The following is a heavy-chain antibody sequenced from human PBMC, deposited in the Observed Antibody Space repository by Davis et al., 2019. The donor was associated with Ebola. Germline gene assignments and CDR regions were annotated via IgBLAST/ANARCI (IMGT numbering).Heavy chain of an antibody. Sequence: PGGSLRLSCGISGFSLSSYSMNWVRQAPGKGLEWVAYIRSYGDTIHYADSVKCRFTISRDTAKNSLYLQMNSLRDEDTAMYYCARDPHALDMWGQGTMVTVSS. CDR1: GFSLSSYS. CDR2: IRSYGDTI. V-gene: IGHV3-48*02. J-gene: IGHJ3*02. CDR3: ARDPHALDM.